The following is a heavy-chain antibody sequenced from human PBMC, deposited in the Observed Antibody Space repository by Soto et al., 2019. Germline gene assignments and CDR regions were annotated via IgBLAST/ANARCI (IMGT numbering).Heavy chain of an antibody. V-gene: IGHV4-31*03. Sequence: QVQLQESGPGLVKPSQTLSLTCTVSGGSISSGGYYWSWIRQHPGKGLEWIGYSYYSGSTYYNPSAKNRFTISVDTSKNQFSLKLSSVTAADTAVYYCARSGYSYGPNPLLYWGQGTLVTDSS. D-gene: IGHD5-18*01. CDR1: GGSISSGGYY. J-gene: IGHJ4*02. CDR2: SYYSGST. CDR3: ARSGYSYGPNPLLY.